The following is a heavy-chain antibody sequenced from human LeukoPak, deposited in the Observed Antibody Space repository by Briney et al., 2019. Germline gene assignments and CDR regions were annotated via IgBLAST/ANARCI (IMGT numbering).Heavy chain of an antibody. CDR2: IYHSGST. J-gene: IGHJ3*02. V-gene: IGHV4-4*02. D-gene: IGHD3-10*01. CDR3: ARRGPFTYYYGSGSYYKAFDI. CDR1: GGSISSSNW. Sequence: SETLSLTCAVSGGSISSSNWWSWVRQPPGKGLEWIGEIYHSGSTNYNPSLKSRVTLSVDKSKNQFSLKLSSVTAADTAVYYCARRGPFTYYYGSGSYYKAFDIWGQGTMVTVSS.